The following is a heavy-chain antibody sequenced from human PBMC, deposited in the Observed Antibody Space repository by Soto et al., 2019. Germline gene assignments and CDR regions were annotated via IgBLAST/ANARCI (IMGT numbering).Heavy chain of an antibody. V-gene: IGHV1-18*01. CDR1: GYTFTSYG. CDR2: ISAYNGNT. CDR3: ARSTYYYDSSGYLKVPSPFDY. Sequence: ASVKVSCKASGYTFTSYGISWVRQAPGQGLEWMGWISAYNGNTNYAQKFQGRVTMTTDTSTSTAYMELRSLRSDDTAVYYCARSTYYYDSSGYLKVPSPFDYWGQGTLVTVSS. J-gene: IGHJ4*02. D-gene: IGHD3-22*01.